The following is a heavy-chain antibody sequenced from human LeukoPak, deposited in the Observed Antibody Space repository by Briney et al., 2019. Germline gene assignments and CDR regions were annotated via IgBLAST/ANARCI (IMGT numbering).Heavy chain of an antibody. CDR3: AELGITMIGGV. Sequence: GGSLRLSCAASGFTFSSYEMNWVRQAPGEGLEWVSYISSSGSTIYYADSVKGRFTISRDNAKNSLYLQMNSLRAEDTAVYYCAELGITMIGGVWGKGTTVTVSS. CDR1: GFTFSSYE. J-gene: IGHJ6*04. CDR2: ISSSGSTI. V-gene: IGHV3-48*03. D-gene: IGHD3-10*02.